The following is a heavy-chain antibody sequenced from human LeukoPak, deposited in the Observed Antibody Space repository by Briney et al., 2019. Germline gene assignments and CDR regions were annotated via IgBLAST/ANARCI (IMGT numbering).Heavy chain of an antibody. V-gene: IGHV3-33*01. CDR2: IWYDGSNK. D-gene: IGHD2-15*01. Sequence: PGRSLRLSCAASGFTFSSYGMHWVRQAPGKGLEWVAVIWYDGSNKYYADSVKGRFTISRDNSKNTLYLQMNNLRAEDTAVYYCARYCSGSRCYSSGLSHGLDVWGQGTTVTVSS. CDR1: GFTFSSYG. CDR3: ARYCSGSRCYSSGLSHGLDV. J-gene: IGHJ6*02.